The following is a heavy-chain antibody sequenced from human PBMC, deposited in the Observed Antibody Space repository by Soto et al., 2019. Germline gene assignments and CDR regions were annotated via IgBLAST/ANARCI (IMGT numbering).Heavy chain of an antibody. D-gene: IGHD6-19*01. CDR1: GYTFTGYY. CDR3: ARGSYSSGFPHP. V-gene: IGHV1-2*04. J-gene: IGHJ5*02. Sequence: ASVKVSCKASGYTFTGYYMHWVRQAPGQGLEWMGWINPNSGGTNYAQKFQGWVTMTRNTSISTAYMELSSLRSEDTAVYYCARGSYSSGFPHPWGQGTLVTVSS. CDR2: INPNSGGT.